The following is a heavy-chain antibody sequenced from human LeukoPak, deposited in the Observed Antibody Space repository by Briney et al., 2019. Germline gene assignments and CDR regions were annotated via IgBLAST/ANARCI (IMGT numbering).Heavy chain of an antibody. D-gene: IGHD1-26*01. CDR3: ARDKIVGATYFDY. V-gene: IGHV3-7*03. CDR2: IKQDGSEK. Sequence: GGSLRLSCTASGFTFSTYWMSWVRQAPGKGLEWVANIKQDGSEKYYVDSVKGRFTISRDNAKNSLYLQMNSPRAEDTAVYYCARDKIVGATYFDYWGQGTLVTVSS. CDR1: GFTFSTYW. J-gene: IGHJ4*02.